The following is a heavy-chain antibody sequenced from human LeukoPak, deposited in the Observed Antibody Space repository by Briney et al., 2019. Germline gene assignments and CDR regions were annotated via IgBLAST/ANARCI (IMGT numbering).Heavy chain of an antibody. Sequence: KPSETLSLTCAVYGGSFSGYYWSWIRQPPGKGLEWIGEINHSGSTNYNPSLKSRVTISVDTSKNQFSLKLSSVTAADTAVYYCASLPSPYWGQGTLVTVSS. CDR2: INHSGST. J-gene: IGHJ4*02. CDR1: GGSFSGYY. V-gene: IGHV4-34*01. CDR3: ASLPSPY.